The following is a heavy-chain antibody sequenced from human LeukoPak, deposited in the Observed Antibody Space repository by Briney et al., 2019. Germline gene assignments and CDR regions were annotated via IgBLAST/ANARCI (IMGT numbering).Heavy chain of an antibody. J-gene: IGHJ4*02. CDR1: GYTFTGYY. CDR2: LNPKTGGT. CDR3: ARDVQGQRLKDY. Sequence: GASVKVSCKASGYTFTGYYLHWVRQAPGQGLEWMGWLNPKTGGTSYAQKFQGRVTMTRDTSISTAYMELSRLGSDDTAVYYCARDVQGQRLKDYWGQGTLVTVSS. V-gene: IGHV1-2*02. D-gene: IGHD6-25*01.